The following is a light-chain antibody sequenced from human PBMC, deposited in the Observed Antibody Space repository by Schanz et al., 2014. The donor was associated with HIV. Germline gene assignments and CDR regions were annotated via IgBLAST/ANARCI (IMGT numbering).Light chain of an antibody. CDR2: DVS. J-gene: IGLJ2*01. V-gene: IGLV2-14*03. CDR1: SSDLGVYNF. Sequence: QSALTQPASVSGSPGQSITISCSGTSSDLGVYNFVSWHQQRPGTAPKLMIYDVSNRPSGVSNRFSGSKSGNTASLTISELRAEDEAEYYCSSYTSSSTLDVVFGGGTKVTVL. CDR3: SSYTSSSTLDVV.